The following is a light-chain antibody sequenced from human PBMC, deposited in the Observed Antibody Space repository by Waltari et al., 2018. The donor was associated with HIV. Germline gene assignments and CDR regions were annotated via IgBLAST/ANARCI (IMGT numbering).Light chain of an antibody. CDR2: EIS. Sequence: EIVLTQSPATLSVSPGERVILSCRASQSVSRHLAWYQQKSGQAPRLLIDEISTRAAGTPGRFNGSGSGMDFTLTITDVEPADVAVYYCQQRGTWPQVTFGGGTRVEI. V-gene: IGKV3-11*01. CDR3: QQRGTWPQVT. J-gene: IGKJ4*01. CDR1: QSVSRH.